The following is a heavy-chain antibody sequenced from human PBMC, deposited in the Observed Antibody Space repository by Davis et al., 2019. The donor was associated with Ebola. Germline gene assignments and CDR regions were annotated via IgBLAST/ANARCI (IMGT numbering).Heavy chain of an antibody. Sequence: GESLKISCKGSGYSFTSYWIGWVRQMPGKGLEWMGIIYPGDSDTRYSPSFQGQVTLSADQSISTAYLQWSSLKASDTAMYYCARLDGPYSSSPWYFDYWGQGTLVTVSS. CDR1: GYSFTSYW. CDR3: ARLDGPYSSSPWYFDY. V-gene: IGHV5-51*01. J-gene: IGHJ4*02. D-gene: IGHD6-6*01. CDR2: IYPGDSDT.